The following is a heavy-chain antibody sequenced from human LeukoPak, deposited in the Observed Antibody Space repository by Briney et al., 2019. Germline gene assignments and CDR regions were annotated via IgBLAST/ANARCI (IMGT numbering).Heavy chain of an antibody. CDR3: ARGGRIVGGQDWFDP. CDR2: IYYSGST. Sequence: PSETLSLTCTVSGGSISSYYWSWIRQPPGKGLEWIGYIYYSGSTNYNPSLKSRVTISVDTSKNQFSLKLSSVTAADTAVYYCARGGRIVGGQDWFDPWGQGTLVTVSS. J-gene: IGHJ5*02. V-gene: IGHV4-59*01. D-gene: IGHD1-26*01. CDR1: GGSISSYY.